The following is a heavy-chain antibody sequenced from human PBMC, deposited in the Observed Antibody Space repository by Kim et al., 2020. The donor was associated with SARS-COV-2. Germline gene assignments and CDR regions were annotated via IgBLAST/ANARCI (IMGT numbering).Heavy chain of an antibody. D-gene: IGHD2-15*01. Sequence: SETLSLTCAISSDTMSSYYWTWIRHLPGRVLEWIGYINYSGNTDYNPSLKSRVSISWDTSKGPSSLDVSYLTTADTTVYYCARCGWRDSWRQFDHCGQG. CDR2: INYSGNT. V-gene: IGHV4-59*01. J-gene: IGHJ4*02. CDR1: SDTMSSYY. CDR3: ARCGWRDSWRQFDH.